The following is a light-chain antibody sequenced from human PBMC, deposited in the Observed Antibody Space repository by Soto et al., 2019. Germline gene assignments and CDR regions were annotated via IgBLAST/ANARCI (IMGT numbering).Light chain of an antibody. CDR1: SSDIGAYYY. CDR2: DVS. V-gene: IGLV2-14*03. CDR3: SSYTSSSTVI. J-gene: IGLJ2*01. Sequence: QSALTQPASVSGSPGQSITISCTGTSSDIGAYYYVSWYQHHPGKAPKLMIYDVSNRPSGISNRFSGSKSGNTASLTISGLPADDEADNYCSSYTSSSTVIFGGGTKLTVL.